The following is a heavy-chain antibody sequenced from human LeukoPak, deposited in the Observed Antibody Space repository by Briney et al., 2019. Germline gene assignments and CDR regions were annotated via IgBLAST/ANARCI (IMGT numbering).Heavy chain of an antibody. CDR1: GGSISSYY. J-gene: IGHJ4*02. CDR3: ARRLRPSTFDY. V-gene: IGHV4-59*01. D-gene: IGHD1-26*01. Sequence: SETLSLTCTVFGGSISSYYWSWIRQPPGKGLEWIGYIYYSGSTNYNPSLKSRVTISVDTSKNQFSLKLSSVTAADTAVYYCARRLRPSTFDYWGQGTLVTVSS. CDR2: IYYSGST.